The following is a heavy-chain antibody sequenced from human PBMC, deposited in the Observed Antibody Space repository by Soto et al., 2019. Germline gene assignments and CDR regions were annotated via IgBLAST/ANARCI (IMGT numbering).Heavy chain of an antibody. J-gene: IGHJ6*02. CDR1: GGSISSSY. CDR2: MYKTGST. D-gene: IGHD2-21*02. Sequence: TSETLSLTCTVSGGSISSSYWSWIRQPPGKGLEWIGYMYKTGSTVYNPSLKSRVTISVDTSKNQFYLKVNSVTAADTAVYYCARDLWGYCGTDCYPLDVWGQGTTVTV. CDR3: ARDLWGYCGTDCYPLDV. V-gene: IGHV4-59*01.